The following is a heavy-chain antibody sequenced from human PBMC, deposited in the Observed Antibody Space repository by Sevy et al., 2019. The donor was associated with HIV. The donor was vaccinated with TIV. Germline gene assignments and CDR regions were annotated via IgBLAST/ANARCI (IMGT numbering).Heavy chain of an antibody. D-gene: IGHD2-15*01. Sequence: GGSLRLSCAASGFTFDDYAMHWVRQAPGKGLEWVSGVSWNSASIGYAGSVRGRFTISRDNAKNSLSLQMNSLTSEDRAFYYCTKDLGATRVPGYCYDGTCWPRDGFDIWGHGTMVTVSS. J-gene: IGHJ3*02. CDR1: GFTFDDYA. CDR3: TKDLGATRVPGYCYDGTCWPRDGFDI. CDR2: VSWNSASI. V-gene: IGHV3-9*01.